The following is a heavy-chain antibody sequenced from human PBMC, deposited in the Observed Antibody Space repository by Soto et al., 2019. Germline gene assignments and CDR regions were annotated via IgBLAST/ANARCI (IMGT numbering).Heavy chain of an antibody. Sequence: GGSLRLSCAASGFTFSSYAMTWVRQAPGKGLEWISVISDAGTTTYYSDSVRGRFTISRDNSRRTVILQMNSLRAEDTAVYYCAKVRQEVYSNSFDYWGQGTLVTVSS. V-gene: IGHV3-23*01. CDR2: ISDAGTTT. D-gene: IGHD4-4*01. J-gene: IGHJ4*02. CDR3: AKVRQEVYSNSFDY. CDR1: GFTFSSYA.